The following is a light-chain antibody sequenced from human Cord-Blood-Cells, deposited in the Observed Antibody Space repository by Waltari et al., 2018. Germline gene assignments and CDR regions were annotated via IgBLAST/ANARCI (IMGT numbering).Light chain of an antibody. Sequence: DMQMTQSPSSLSASVGDRVTITCPASQSISSYLNWYQQKPGKAPKLLIYAASSLQSGVPSRFSGSGSGTDFTLPISILQPEEFATYYCQQSYRTPYPFGQGTKLEIK. V-gene: IGKV1-39*01. CDR1: QSISSY. CDR2: AAS. J-gene: IGKJ2*01. CDR3: QQSYRTPYP.